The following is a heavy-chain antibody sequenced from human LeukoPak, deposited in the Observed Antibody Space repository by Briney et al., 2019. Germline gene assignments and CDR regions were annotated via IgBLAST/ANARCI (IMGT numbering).Heavy chain of an antibody. D-gene: IGHD5-18*01. V-gene: IGHV3-30*02. CDR3: ARVSASRYAYDY. Sequence: GGSLRLPCAASGFIFSNGMHWVRQAPDKGLEWVAFTRYDGSREYYADSVKGRFTISRDNSKNTVYLQMNSLRVEDTAVYYCARVSASRYAYDYWGQGTLVTVSS. CDR2: TRYDGSRE. CDR1: GFIFSNG. J-gene: IGHJ4*02.